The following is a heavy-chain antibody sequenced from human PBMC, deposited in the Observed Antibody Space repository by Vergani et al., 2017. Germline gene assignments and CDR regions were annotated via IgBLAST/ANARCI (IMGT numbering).Heavy chain of an antibody. CDR2: ISGSGGST. V-gene: IGHV3-23*01. CDR1: GFTFSSYA. D-gene: IGHD3-10*01. J-gene: IGHJ4*02. CDR3: AKLPYSDPPGSLDY. Sequence: EVQLLESGGGLVQPGGSLRLSCAASGFTFSSYAMSWVRQAPGKGLEWVSAISGSGGSTYYADSVKGRFTISSDNSKNTLYLQMNSLRAEDTAAYYCAKLPYSDPPGSLDYWGQGTLVTVSS.